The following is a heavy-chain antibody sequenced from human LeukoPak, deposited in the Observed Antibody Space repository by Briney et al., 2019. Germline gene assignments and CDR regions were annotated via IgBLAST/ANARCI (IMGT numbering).Heavy chain of an antibody. CDR2: IYYSGST. CDR3: ARFVGGYSYGLGDYFDY. Sequence: PSETLSLTCTVSGGSISSSSYYWGWIRQPPGRGLEWIGSIYYSGSTYYNPSLKSRVTISVDTSKNQFSLKLSSVTAADTAVYYCARFVGGYSYGLGDYFDYWGQGTLVTVSS. J-gene: IGHJ4*02. D-gene: IGHD5-18*01. CDR1: GGSISSSSYY. V-gene: IGHV4-39*01.